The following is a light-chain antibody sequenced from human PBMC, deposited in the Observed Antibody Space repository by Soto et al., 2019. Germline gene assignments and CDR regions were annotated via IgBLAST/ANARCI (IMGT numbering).Light chain of an antibody. Sequence: SNSAVILSVSTQEVLTLSFGASENVRTKVGWYQQKAGQAPRLLIYGASTRATGIQDRFSGSGSGTQFTLTISRLQSEDSATYYCQHYSAGHIKRFGQVSKVAIK. J-gene: IGKJ1*01. V-gene: IGKV3-15*01. CDR1: ENVRTK. CDR2: GAS. CDR3: QHYSAGHIKR.